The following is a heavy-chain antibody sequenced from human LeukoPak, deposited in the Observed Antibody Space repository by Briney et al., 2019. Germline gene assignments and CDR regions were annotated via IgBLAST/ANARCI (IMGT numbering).Heavy chain of an antibody. CDR1: GFTFSSYG. Sequence: GGSLRLSCAASGFTFSSYGMHWVRQAPGKGLEWVAFIRYDGSNTYYADSVKGRFTISRDNSKNTLYLQMNSLRAEDTAVYYCAKISSSGWYRGWFDPWGQGTLVTVSS. CDR3: AKISSSGWYRGWFDP. J-gene: IGHJ5*02. V-gene: IGHV3-30*02. D-gene: IGHD6-19*01. CDR2: IRYDGSNT.